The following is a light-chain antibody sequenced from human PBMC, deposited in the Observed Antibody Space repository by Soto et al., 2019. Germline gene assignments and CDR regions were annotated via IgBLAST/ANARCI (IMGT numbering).Light chain of an antibody. CDR1: QSIGTN. CDR2: AVS. CDR3: QQYNSYST. Sequence: DIQMTQSPSSLSASVGDRVTITCRASQSIGTNLNWYQQRPGKAPKLLIYAVSSLQSGVSSRFSGSGSGTEFTLTISRLQPDDFATYYCQQYNSYSTFGQGTKVEIK. J-gene: IGKJ1*01. V-gene: IGKV1-39*01.